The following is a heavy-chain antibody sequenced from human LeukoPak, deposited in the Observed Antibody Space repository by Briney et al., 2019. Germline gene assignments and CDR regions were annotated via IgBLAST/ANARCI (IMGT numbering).Heavy chain of an antibody. Sequence: PGGSLRLSCVASGFTFGKYWMSWVRQAPGKGLEWVSSISSSSSYIYYADSVKGRFTISRDNAKNSLYLQMNSLRAEDTAVYYCARGGDFDYWGQGTLVTVSS. CDR3: ARGGDFDY. J-gene: IGHJ4*02. CDR1: GFTFGKYW. CDR2: ISSSSSYI. V-gene: IGHV3-21*01.